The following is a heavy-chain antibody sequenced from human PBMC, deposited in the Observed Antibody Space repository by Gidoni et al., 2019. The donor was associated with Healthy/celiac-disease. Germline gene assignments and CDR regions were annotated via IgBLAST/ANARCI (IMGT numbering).Heavy chain of an antibody. CDR1: GFTFSSYA. D-gene: IGHD6-19*01. Sequence: QVQLVESGGGVVQPGRSLSLSCAAYGFTFSSYAMHWVRQAPGKGLEWVAVISYDGSNKYYADSVKGRFTISRDNSKNTLDLQMNSLRAEDTAVYYCARDLNAVAGFFDYWGQGTLVTVSS. CDR3: ARDLNAVAGFFDY. J-gene: IGHJ4*02. V-gene: IGHV3-30-3*01. CDR2: ISYDGSNK.